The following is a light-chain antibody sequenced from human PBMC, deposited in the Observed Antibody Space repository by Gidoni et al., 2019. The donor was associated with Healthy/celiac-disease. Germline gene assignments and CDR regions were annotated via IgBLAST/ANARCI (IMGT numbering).Light chain of an antibody. Sequence: QSVLTQPPSASGTPGQRVTISCSGSSSNIGINHVHWYQPLPGTAPKLLIYRNNPRPSGVPDRFSGSKSGTSASLAISGLRSEDEADYYCATWDDSLSGIFGGGTKLTVL. CDR3: ATWDDSLSGI. CDR1: SSNIGINH. J-gene: IGLJ2*01. V-gene: IGLV1-47*01. CDR2: RNN.